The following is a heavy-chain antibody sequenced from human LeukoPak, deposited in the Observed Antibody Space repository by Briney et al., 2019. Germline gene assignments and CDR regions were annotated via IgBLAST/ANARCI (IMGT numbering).Heavy chain of an antibody. J-gene: IGHJ5*02. CDR1: GYTFTSYD. CDR2: MNPNSGNT. CDR3: AGASRNYFFYWFDP. D-gene: IGHD1-7*01. V-gene: IGHV1-8*03. Sequence: GASVKVSCKASGYTFTSYDINWVRQATGQGLEWMGWMNPNSGNTGYAQKFQGRVTITRNTSISTAYMELSGLRSEDTAVYYCAGASRNYFFYWFDPWGQGTLVTVSS.